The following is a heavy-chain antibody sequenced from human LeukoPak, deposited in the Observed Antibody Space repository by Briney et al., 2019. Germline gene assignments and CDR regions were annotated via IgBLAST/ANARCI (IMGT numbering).Heavy chain of an antibody. CDR3: ARGLLWFGSLVAFDI. Sequence: GGSLRLSCAASGFTFSDYYMSWIRQAPGKGLEWVSYISSSSSYTNYADSVKGRFTISRDSAKNSLYLQMNSLRAEDTAVYYCARGLLWFGSLVAFDIWGQGTMVTVSS. CDR1: GFTFSDYY. CDR2: ISSSSSYT. D-gene: IGHD3-10*01. J-gene: IGHJ3*02. V-gene: IGHV3-11*05.